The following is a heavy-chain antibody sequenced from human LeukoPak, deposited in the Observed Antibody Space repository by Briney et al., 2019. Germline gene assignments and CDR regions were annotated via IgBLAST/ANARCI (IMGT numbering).Heavy chain of an antibody. D-gene: IGHD3-9*01. CDR2: IYYSGST. Sequence: SETLSLTCTVSGGSISSSSYYWGWIRQPPGKGLEWIGSIYYSGSTYYNPSLKSRVTISVDTSKNQFSLKLSSVTAADTAVYYCARCAGYYVSPFDYWGQGTLVTVSS. CDR3: ARCAGYYVSPFDY. CDR1: GGSISSSSYY. J-gene: IGHJ4*02. V-gene: IGHV4-39*01.